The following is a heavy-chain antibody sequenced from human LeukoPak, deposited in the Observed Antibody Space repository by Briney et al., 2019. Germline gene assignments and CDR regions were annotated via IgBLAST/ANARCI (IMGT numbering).Heavy chain of an antibody. CDR2: ISSNGGST. Sequence: QPGGSLRLSCVASGFTFSSYAMHWVRQAPGKGLEYVSAISSNGGSTYYANSVKGRFTISRDNSKNTLYLQMGSLRAEDMAVYYCARVDVSGWFDPWGQGTLVTVSS. CDR3: ARVDVSGWFDP. J-gene: IGHJ5*02. D-gene: IGHD3-10*01. CDR1: GFTFSSYA. V-gene: IGHV3-64*01.